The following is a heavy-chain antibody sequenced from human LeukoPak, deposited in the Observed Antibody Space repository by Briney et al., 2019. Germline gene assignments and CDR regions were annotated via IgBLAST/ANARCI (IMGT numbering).Heavy chain of an antibody. CDR1: GFTFSTYW. Sequence: GGSLRLSCAASGFTFSTYWMHWVRQAPGKGLVWVSRINSDGSSTIYADSVKGRFTISRDNAKNSLYLQLNSLRAVDTAIYYCARVPAGVIGMKDAFDIWGQGTMVTVSS. D-gene: IGHD3-16*02. V-gene: IGHV3-74*01. CDR3: ARVPAGVIGMKDAFDI. CDR2: INSDGSST. J-gene: IGHJ3*02.